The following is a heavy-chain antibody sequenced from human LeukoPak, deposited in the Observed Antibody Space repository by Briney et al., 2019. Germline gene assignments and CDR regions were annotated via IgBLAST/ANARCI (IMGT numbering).Heavy chain of an antibody. CDR2: IWFGGSNK. V-gene: IGHV3-33*01. Sequence: GGSLRLSCAASGFSFSSYGMHWVRQAPGKGTEWVAVIWFGGSNKYYADSVKGRFIISRDNSKKTLYLQMNSLRAEDTAVYYCAREGGAGGSYLEHNWFDPWGQGTLVTVSS. CDR3: AREGGAGGSYLEHNWFDP. D-gene: IGHD1-26*01. CDR1: GFSFSSYG. J-gene: IGHJ5*02.